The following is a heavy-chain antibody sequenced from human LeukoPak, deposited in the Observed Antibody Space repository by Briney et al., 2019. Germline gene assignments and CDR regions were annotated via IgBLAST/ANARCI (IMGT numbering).Heavy chain of an antibody. V-gene: IGHV3-23*01. CDR1: GFTFSSYA. Sequence: GGSLRLSCAASGFTFSSYAMTWVRQTPGKGLEWVSAISGGGGSTYYVDSVKGRFTISRDNSKNTLYLQMNSLRAGDTAVYYCARSPAGYCTSTSCPMGYWGQGTLVTVSS. CDR3: ARSPAGYCTSTSCPMGY. J-gene: IGHJ4*02. D-gene: IGHD2-2*01. CDR2: ISGGGGST.